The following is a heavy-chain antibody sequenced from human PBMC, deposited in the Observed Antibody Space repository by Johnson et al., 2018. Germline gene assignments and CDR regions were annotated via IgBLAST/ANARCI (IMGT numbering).Heavy chain of an antibody. D-gene: IGHD2-21*02. Sequence: VQLVQSGGGLVQPGGSXKLSCAASGFTFSGSALHWGRQASGKGLEWVGRIRSKANNYATAYAASVTGRFNISRDDSKKTAYLQMNRLKTEDTAVYYCTRQAPYCCGDCYTDAFEIWGQGTMVTVSS. CDR3: TRQAPYCCGDCYTDAFEI. CDR1: GFTFSGSA. J-gene: IGHJ3*02. V-gene: IGHV3-73*01. CDR2: IRSKANNYAT.